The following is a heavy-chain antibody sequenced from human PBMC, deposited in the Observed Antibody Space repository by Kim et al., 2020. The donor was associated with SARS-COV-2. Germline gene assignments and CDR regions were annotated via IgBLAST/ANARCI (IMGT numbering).Heavy chain of an antibody. Sequence: GSLRLSCAASGFTVSSNYMSWVRQAPGKGLEWVSVIYSGGSTYYADSVKGRFTISRDNSKNTLYLQMNSLRAEDTAVYYCAREGYDITYGMDVWGQGTTVTVSS. D-gene: IGHD3-9*01. CDR1: GFTVSSNY. CDR2: IYSGGST. V-gene: IGHV3-53*01. J-gene: IGHJ6*02. CDR3: AREGYDITYGMDV.